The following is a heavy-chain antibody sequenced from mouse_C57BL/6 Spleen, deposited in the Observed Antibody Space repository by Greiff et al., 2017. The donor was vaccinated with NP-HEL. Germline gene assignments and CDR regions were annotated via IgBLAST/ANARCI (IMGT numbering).Heavy chain of an antibody. CDR1: GYTFTCYW. D-gene: IGHD2-4*01. V-gene: IGHV1-52*01. Sequence: QVQLQQPGAELVRPGSSLKLSCKASGYTFTCYWMHWVKQWPIQGLEWIGNIDPSDSETHYNQKFKDKATLTVDKSSRTAYRQLSSLTAEDFAVYYCARGCDYDSRYFDVWGTGTTVTVSS. CDR3: ARGCDYDSRYFDV. CDR2: IDPSDSET. J-gene: IGHJ1*03.